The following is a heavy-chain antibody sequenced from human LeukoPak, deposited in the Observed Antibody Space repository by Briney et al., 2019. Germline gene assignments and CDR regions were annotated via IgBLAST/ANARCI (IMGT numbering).Heavy chain of an antibody. Sequence: ETLSLTCTVSGGSISSSSYYWGWIRQPPGKGLEWVANIKQDGSEKYYVDSVKGRFTISRDNAKNSLYLQMNSLRAEDTAVYYCARGAAGSAYWGQGTLVTVSS. CDR3: ARGAAGSAY. CDR1: GGSISSSSYY. V-gene: IGHV3-7*04. J-gene: IGHJ4*02. D-gene: IGHD6-13*01. CDR2: IKQDGSEK.